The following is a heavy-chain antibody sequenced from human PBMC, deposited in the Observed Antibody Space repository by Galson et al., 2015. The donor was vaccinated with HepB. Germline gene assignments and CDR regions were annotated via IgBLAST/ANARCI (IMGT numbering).Heavy chain of an antibody. V-gene: IGHV3-53*01. CDR1: GFSVSSNY. Sequence: SLRLSCVVSGFSVSSNYMTWVRQAPGKGLECVAHIYSGGNTFYTDSVKGRFIVSRDNSKNILFLQMDSLRVEDAAVYYCARGLVSSGYYGDYWGQGILVTVSS. CDR3: ARGLVSSGYYGDY. CDR2: IYSGGNT. J-gene: IGHJ4*02. D-gene: IGHD3-22*01.